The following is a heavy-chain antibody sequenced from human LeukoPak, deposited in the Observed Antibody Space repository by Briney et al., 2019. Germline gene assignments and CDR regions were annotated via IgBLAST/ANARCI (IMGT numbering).Heavy chain of an antibody. CDR2: ISYIGST. CDR3: ARDLVTVTKGFDI. CDR1: DDSFSSHY. D-gene: IGHD4-17*01. J-gene: IGHJ3*02. V-gene: IGHV4-59*11. Sequence: SETLSLTCAVSDDSFSSHYWTWIRQPPGKGLEWIGYISYIGSTNYNPSLKSRVTISIDTSRNQFSLRLSSVTAADTAVYYCARDLVTVTKGFDIWDQGTMVSVSS.